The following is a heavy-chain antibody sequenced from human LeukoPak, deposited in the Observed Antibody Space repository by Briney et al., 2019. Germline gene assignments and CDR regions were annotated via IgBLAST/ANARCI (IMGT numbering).Heavy chain of an antibody. Sequence: ASVRVSCKASGYTFTSYGISWVRQAPGQGLEWMGWINPDSGGTKYAQKFQGRVTMTRDTSISTAYMVLSTLRSDDTAVYYCARDRLAAAGTGGWGQGTLVIVSS. CDR2: INPDSGGT. CDR1: GYTFTSYG. J-gene: IGHJ4*02. CDR3: ARDRLAAAGTGG. V-gene: IGHV1-2*02. D-gene: IGHD6-13*01.